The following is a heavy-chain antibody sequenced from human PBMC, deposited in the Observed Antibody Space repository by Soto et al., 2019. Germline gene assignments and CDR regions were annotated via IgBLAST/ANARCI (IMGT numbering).Heavy chain of an antibody. CDR1: GFTFSSYS. V-gene: IGHV3-48*02. CDR3: ASTSYYYDSSGYSY. J-gene: IGHJ4*02. Sequence: GGSLRLSCAASGFTFSSYSMNWVRQAPGKGLEWVSYISSSSSTIYYADSVKGRFTISRDNAKNSLYLQMNSLRDEDTAVYYCASTSYYYDSSGYSYWGQGTLVPVSS. D-gene: IGHD3-22*01. CDR2: ISSSSSTI.